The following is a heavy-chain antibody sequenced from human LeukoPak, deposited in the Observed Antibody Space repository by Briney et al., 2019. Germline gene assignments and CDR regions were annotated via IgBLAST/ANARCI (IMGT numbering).Heavy chain of an antibody. V-gene: IGHV4-30-2*01. D-gene: IGHD3-10*01. Sequence: SETLSPTCAVSGGSISSGGYSWSWIRQPPGKGLEWIGYIYHSGSTYYNPSLKSRVTISVDRSKNQFSLKLSSVTAADTAVYYCARDSGSYFFDYWGQGTLVTSPQ. CDR1: GGSISSGGYS. CDR3: ARDSGSYFFDY. CDR2: IYHSGST. J-gene: IGHJ4*02.